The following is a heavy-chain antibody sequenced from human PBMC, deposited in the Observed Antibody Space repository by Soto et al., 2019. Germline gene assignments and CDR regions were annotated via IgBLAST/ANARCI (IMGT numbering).Heavy chain of an antibody. CDR1: GGSISSYY. D-gene: IGHD2-15*01. V-gene: IGHV4-59*01. Sequence: SETLSLTCTVSGGSISSYYWSWIRQPPGKGLEWIGYIYYSGSTNYNPSLKSRITIAVDTSKNQFSLKLSSVTAADTAVYYCARVVVTAGGHDAFDIWGQGTMVTVSS. J-gene: IGHJ3*02. CDR3: ARVVVTAGGHDAFDI. CDR2: IYYSGST.